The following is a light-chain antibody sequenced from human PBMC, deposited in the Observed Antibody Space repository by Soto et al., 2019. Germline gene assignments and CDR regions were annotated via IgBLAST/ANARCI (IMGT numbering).Light chain of an antibody. CDR1: LSISTH. V-gene: IGKV3-11*01. CDR2: GAS. CDR3: QQRSNWPPFT. Sequence: EILLTQSPAPLSVSPGERATLSCGASLSISTHLAWYHQKPGQAPRLLIYGASTRATGIPARFSGSGSGTDFTPTISSLEPEDFAVYYCQQRSNWPPFTFGPGTKVDIK. J-gene: IGKJ3*01.